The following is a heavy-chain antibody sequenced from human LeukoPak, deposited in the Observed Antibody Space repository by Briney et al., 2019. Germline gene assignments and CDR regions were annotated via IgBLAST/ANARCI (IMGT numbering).Heavy chain of an antibody. Sequence: SETLSLTCTVSGVSVSSGGYFWSWIRQPPGKGLEWIGYIYYSGSTNYNPSLKSRVTISVDTSKNQFSLKLSSVTAADTAVYYCAILRRAYGGRFFDYWGQGTLVTVSS. J-gene: IGHJ4*02. CDR3: AILRRAYGGRFFDY. CDR1: GVSVSSGGYF. CDR2: IYYSGST. D-gene: IGHD4-17*01. V-gene: IGHV4-61*08.